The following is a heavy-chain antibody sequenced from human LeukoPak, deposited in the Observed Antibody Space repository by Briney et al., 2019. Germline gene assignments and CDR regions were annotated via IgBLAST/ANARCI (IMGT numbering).Heavy chain of an antibody. Sequence: SVKVSCKASGGTFSSYAISWVRQAPGQGLEWMGGIIPIFGTANYAQKFQGRVTITTDESTSTAYMELSSLRSEDTAVYYCARGEGYCSGGSCSSGWFDPWGQGTLVTVSS. CDR2: IIPIFGTA. J-gene: IGHJ5*02. CDR3: ARGEGYCSGGSCSSGWFDP. D-gene: IGHD2-15*01. CDR1: GGTFSSYA. V-gene: IGHV1-69*05.